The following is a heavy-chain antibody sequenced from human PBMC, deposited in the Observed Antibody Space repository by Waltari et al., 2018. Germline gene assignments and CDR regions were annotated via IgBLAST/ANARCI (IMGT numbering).Heavy chain of an antibody. CDR1: GGSISSSSYY. D-gene: IGHD3-3*01. V-gene: IGHV4-39*07. Sequence: QLQLQESCPGLVKPSETLSLTCTVSGGSISSSSYYWGWIRQPPGKGLEWIGSIYYSGSTYYNPSLKSRVTISVDTSKNQFSLKLSSVTAADTAVYYCARGGLRSQIAFDYWGQGTLVTVSS. CDR3: ARGGLRSQIAFDY. CDR2: IYYSGST. J-gene: IGHJ4*02.